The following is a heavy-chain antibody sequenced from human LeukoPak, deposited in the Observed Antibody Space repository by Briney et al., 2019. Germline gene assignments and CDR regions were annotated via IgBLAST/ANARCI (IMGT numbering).Heavy chain of an antibody. CDR1: GYSISSGYY. D-gene: IGHD3-22*01. J-gene: IGHJ3*02. V-gene: IGHV4-38-2*02. Sequence: PSETLSLTCTVSGYSISSGYYWGWIRQPPGKGLEWIGSIYHSGSTYYNPSLKSRVTISVDTSKNQFSLKLSSVTAADTAVYYCARGNSSGYHDAFDIWGQGTMVTVSS. CDR3: ARGNSSGYHDAFDI. CDR2: IYHSGST.